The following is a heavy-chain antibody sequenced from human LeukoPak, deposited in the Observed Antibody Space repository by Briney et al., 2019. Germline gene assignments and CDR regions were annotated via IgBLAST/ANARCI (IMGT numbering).Heavy chain of an antibody. Sequence: PGGSLRLSCAVSGFTFSTYAMSWVRQAPGKGLEWVSAISGSGGSTYYADSVKGRFTISRDNSKNTLYLQMNSLRAEDTAVYYCAKDRPNYDFWSALGWFDPWGQGTLVTVSS. CDR2: ISGSGGST. J-gene: IGHJ5*02. CDR3: AKDRPNYDFWSALGWFDP. V-gene: IGHV3-23*01. D-gene: IGHD3-3*01. CDR1: GFTFSTYA.